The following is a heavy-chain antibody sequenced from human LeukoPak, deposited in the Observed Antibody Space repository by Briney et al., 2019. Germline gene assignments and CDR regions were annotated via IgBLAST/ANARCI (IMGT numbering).Heavy chain of an antibody. CDR2: MNPNSGDI. Sequence: ASVKVSCKASGGTFTSYDINWVRQATGQGLEWMGWMNPNSGDIGYAQKFQGRVTMTRNTSINTAYMELSSLRSEDTAVYYCARVPSKLWWFANWFDPWGQGTLVTVSS. CDR1: GGTFTSYD. D-gene: IGHD2-21*01. J-gene: IGHJ5*02. CDR3: ARVPSKLWWFANWFDP. V-gene: IGHV1-8*01.